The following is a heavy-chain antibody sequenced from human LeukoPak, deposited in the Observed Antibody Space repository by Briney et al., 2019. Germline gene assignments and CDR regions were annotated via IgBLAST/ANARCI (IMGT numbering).Heavy chain of an antibody. D-gene: IGHD2-15*01. V-gene: IGHV1-69*05. Sequence: ASVKVSCKASGGTFSSYAISWVRQAPGQGLEWMGRIIPIFGTANYAQEFQGRVTITTDESTSTAYMELSSLRSEDTAVYYCARDRCSGGSCYSGVFDYWGQGTLVTVSS. CDR2: IIPIFGTA. CDR1: GGTFSSYA. CDR3: ARDRCSGGSCYSGVFDY. J-gene: IGHJ4*02.